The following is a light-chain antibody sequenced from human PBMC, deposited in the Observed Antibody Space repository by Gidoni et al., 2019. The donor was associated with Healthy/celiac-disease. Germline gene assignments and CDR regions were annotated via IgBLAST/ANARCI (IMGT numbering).Light chain of an antibody. Sequence: QSALTQPVSVSGSPGQSITISCTGTRSDVGGYNYVSWYQQHPGKAPKLMIYEVSNRPSGVSNRFSGSKSGNTASLTISGLQAEDEADYYCSSYTSSSTWVFGGGTKLTVL. V-gene: IGLV2-14*01. CDR3: SSYTSSSTWV. J-gene: IGLJ3*02. CDR1: RSDVGGYNY. CDR2: EVS.